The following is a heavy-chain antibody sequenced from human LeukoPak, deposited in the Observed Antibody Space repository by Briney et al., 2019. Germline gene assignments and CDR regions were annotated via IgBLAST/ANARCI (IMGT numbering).Heavy chain of an antibody. J-gene: IGHJ4*02. V-gene: IGHV3-53*01. CDR2: IKSGGNT. Sequence: PGGSLRLSCAASGFSFSRYWMHWVRQAPGKGLEWVSVIKSGGNTYYADSVKGRFTISRDNSKNTLFLQMDSLRPDDTAVYYCAGGRSRDYWGQGSLVTV. CDR1: GFSFSRYW. CDR3: AGGRSRDY. D-gene: IGHD6-13*01.